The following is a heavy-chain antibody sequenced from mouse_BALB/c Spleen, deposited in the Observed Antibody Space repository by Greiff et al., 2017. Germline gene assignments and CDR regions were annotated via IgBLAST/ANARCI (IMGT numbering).Heavy chain of an antibody. Sequence: VQLQQSGPRLVKPSQSLSLTCSVTGYSITSGYYWNWIRQFPGNKLEWMGYISYDGSNNYNPSLKNRISITRDTSKNQFFLKLNSVTTEDTATYYCAREGYGNYVRWYFDVWGAGTTVTVSS. D-gene: IGHD2-1*01. CDR3: AREGYGNYVRWYFDV. J-gene: IGHJ1*01. CDR2: ISYDGSN. CDR1: GYSITSGYY. V-gene: IGHV3-6*02.